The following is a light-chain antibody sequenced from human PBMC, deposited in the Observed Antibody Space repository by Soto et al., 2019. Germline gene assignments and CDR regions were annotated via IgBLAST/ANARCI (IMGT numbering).Light chain of an antibody. J-gene: IGKJ1*01. V-gene: IGKV3-20*01. CDR1: QSVSSGY. Sequence: EGVLTQSPGTLSLSPGERATLSCRASQSVSSGYLGWYQQKPGQAPRLLIYGASSRATGIPDRFSGSGSGTDFTLTISRLEPEDFAVYFCQQYTYSPWTFGQGTKVEI. CDR3: QQYTYSPWT. CDR2: GAS.